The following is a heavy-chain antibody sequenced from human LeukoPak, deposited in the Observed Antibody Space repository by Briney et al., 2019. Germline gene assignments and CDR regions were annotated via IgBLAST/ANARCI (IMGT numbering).Heavy chain of an antibody. CDR1: GGSISSGNYY. J-gene: IGHJ5*02. CDR2: IFGSGST. D-gene: IGHD2-2*01. Sequence: SETLSLTCTVSGGSISSGNYYWTWIRQPAGTGLEWIGRIFGSGSTYYNPSLKSRVTISLDASKNQFSLKLSSVTAADTALYYCARDIVVVDNNWFDPWGQGTLVTVSS. CDR3: ARDIVVVDNNWFDP. V-gene: IGHV4-61*02.